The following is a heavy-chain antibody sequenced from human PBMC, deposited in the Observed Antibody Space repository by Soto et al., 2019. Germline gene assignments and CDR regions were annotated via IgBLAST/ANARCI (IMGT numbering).Heavy chain of an antibody. CDR1: GGSISSSSYY. CDR3: GRLRGGGYYVWGSYRYTEAPIDY. CDR2: IYYSGST. Sequence: PSETLSLTCTVSGGSISSSSYYWGWIRQPPWKGLEWIGSIYYSGSTYYNPSLKSRVTISVDTSKNQFSLKLSSVTAADTAVYYCGRLRGGGYYVWGSYRYTEAPIDYWGQGXLVTVYS. J-gene: IGHJ4*02. V-gene: IGHV4-39*01. D-gene: IGHD3-16*02.